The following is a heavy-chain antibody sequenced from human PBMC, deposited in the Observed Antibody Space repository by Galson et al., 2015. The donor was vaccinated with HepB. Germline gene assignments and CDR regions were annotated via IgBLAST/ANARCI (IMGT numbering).Heavy chain of an antibody. CDR2: ISSSSSYI. CDR1: GFTFSSYS. J-gene: IGHJ3*02. CDR3: ARNTNYYDSSGYNYDAFDM. V-gene: IGHV3-21*01. D-gene: IGHD3-22*01. Sequence: SLRLSCAASGFTFSSYSMNWVRQAPGKGLEWVSSISSSSSYIYYADSVKGRFTISRDNAKNSLYLQMNSLRAEDTAVYYCARNTNYYDSSGYNYDAFDMWGQGTMITVSS.